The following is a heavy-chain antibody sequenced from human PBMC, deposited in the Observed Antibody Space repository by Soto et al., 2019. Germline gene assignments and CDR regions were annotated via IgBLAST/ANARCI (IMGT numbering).Heavy chain of an antibody. D-gene: IGHD3-16*01. CDR3: ARDYDGGVDF. CDR1: GFTFSGSA. CDR2: IRSKANSYAT. Sequence: GGSLRLSCAASGFTFSGSAMHWVRQASGKGLEWVGRIRSKANSYATAYAASVKGRFTISRDDSKNTAYLQMNSLKTEDTAVYYCARDYDGGVDFRGQGTLVTVSS. V-gene: IGHV3-73*01. J-gene: IGHJ4*02.